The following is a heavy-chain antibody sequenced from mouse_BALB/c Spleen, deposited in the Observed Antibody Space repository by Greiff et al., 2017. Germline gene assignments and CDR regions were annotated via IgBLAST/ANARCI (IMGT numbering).Heavy chain of an antibody. Sequence: EVMLVESGGGLVKPGGSLKLSCAASGFTFSSYAMSWVRQTPEKRLEWVASISSGGSTYYPDSVKGRFTISRDNARNILYLQMSSLRSEDTAMYYCVRMGRYDAWFAYWGQGTLVTVSA. CDR3: VRMGRYDAWFAY. CDR2: ISSGGST. J-gene: IGHJ3*01. V-gene: IGHV5-6-5*01. CDR1: GFTFSSYA. D-gene: IGHD2-14*01.